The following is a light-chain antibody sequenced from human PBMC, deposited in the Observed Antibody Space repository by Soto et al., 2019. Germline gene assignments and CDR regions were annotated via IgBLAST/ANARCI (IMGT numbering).Light chain of an antibody. J-gene: IGKJ2*01. CDR3: QQYDRFPYT. Sequence: DIQMTQSPSTLSASVGDTVTITCRASQSISNWLAWYQQKPGQAPKLLIHKASTSESAVPSRFSGSGSGTEFTLTISSLQPDDFATFYGQQYDRFPYTFGQGTSLEIK. CDR1: QSISNW. V-gene: IGKV1-5*03. CDR2: KAS.